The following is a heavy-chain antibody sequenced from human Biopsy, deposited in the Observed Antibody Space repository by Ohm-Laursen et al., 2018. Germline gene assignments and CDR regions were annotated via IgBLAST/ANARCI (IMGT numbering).Heavy chain of an antibody. CDR2: INPHSGTT. CDR3: AKGQDLRGGAEYFQH. J-gene: IGHJ1*01. V-gene: IGHV1-2*02. CDR1: GYTFTGQY. D-gene: IGHD2-15*01. Sequence: AASVKVSCKASGYTFTGQYLHWVRQVPGQGPEWMGWINPHSGTTKFAQDFQGRVTMTRDTSITTAYMELRRLRSDDTAVYYCAKGQDLRGGAEYFQHWGQGALVTVSS.